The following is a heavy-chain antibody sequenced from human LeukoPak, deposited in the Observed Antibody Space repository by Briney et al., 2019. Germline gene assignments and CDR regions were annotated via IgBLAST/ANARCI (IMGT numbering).Heavy chain of an antibody. V-gene: IGHV4-39*01. D-gene: IGHD3-22*01. CDR1: GGSISSSNSY. CDR2: FYYRGRT. Sequence: KPSDTLSLTCTVSGGSISSSNSYWGWVRQPPGKGVEWFGSFYYRGRTYYHPSLKSRLTISVDTSKIQFSLKLSSVTAADTAVYYCARQWDYFDSSGRPLNYFDYWGQGTLVTVSS. J-gene: IGHJ4*02. CDR3: ARQWDYFDSSGRPLNYFDY.